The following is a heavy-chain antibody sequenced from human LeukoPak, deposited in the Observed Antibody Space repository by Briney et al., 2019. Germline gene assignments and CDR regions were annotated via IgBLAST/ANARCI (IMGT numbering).Heavy chain of an antibody. D-gene: IGHD1-26*01. CDR2: MNPKSGAT. J-gene: IGHJ3*02. V-gene: IGHV1-2*02. CDR3: ARPFGAFDAFDI. CDR1: GYTFMDFH. Sequence: GASVKVSCKASGYTFMDFHIHWVRQAPGQGLELMGWMNPKSGATDHSQSFQGRVTMTRDTPTSTAYMELRSLRSDDTAVYYCARPFGAFDAFDIWGQGTMVTVSS.